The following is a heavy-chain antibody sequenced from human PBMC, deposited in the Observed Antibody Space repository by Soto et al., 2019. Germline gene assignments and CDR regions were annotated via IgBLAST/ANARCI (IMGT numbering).Heavy chain of an antibody. J-gene: IGHJ5*01. CDR1: GFTFSSSW. CDR2: INMDGSST. V-gene: IGHV3-74*01. CDR3: ARPGINGPTGDS. Sequence: PGGSLRLSCAASGFTFSSSWMHWVRQAPGKGLVWVSRINMDGSSTNYADSVKGRFTISRDNAKNTLYLQMNSLRAEDTAVYYCARPGINGPTGDSWGQGTVVTVSS. D-gene: IGHD1-20*01.